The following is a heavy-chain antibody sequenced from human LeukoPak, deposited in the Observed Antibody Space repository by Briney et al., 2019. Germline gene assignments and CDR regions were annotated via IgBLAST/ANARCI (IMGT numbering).Heavy chain of an antibody. CDR1: GFTFSSYA. J-gene: IGHJ4*02. CDR3: AGPDSTSSFDY. V-gene: IGHV3-30*02. CDR2: IRFDGRDE. Sequence: GGSLRLSCAASGFTFSSYAMSWVRQAPGKGLEWVAFIRFDGRDEYYAGSVKGRFTISRDNSKNTLYLQMNSLRAEDTAVYYCAGPDSTSSFDYWGQGTLVTVSS. D-gene: IGHD2-2*01.